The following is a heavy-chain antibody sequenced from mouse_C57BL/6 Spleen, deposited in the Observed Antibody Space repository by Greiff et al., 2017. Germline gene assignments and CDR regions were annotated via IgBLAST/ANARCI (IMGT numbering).Heavy chain of an antibody. Sequence: QVQLQQSGAELVKPGASVKISCKASGYAFSSYWMNWVKQRPGKGLEWIGQIYPGDGDTNYNGKFKGKATLTADKSSSTAYMQLSSLTSEDSAVYFCARQDYGKLPAMDYWGQGTSVTVSS. J-gene: IGHJ4*01. CDR3: ARQDYGKLPAMDY. D-gene: IGHD2-1*01. CDR1: GYAFSSYW. CDR2: IYPGDGDT. V-gene: IGHV1-80*01.